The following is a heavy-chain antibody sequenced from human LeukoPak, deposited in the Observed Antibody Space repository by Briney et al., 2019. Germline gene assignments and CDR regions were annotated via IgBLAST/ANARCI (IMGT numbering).Heavy chain of an antibody. CDR2: FDPKHGER. J-gene: IGHJ4*02. CDR3: ATESGSGYYQYYFDF. V-gene: IGHV1-24*01. CDR1: GYTVSELS. Sequence: ASVKVSCKVPGYTVSELSMNWVRQAPGKGLEWMGGFDPKHGERIYAQKFQGRVTMTEDTSTDTAYMELSSLRSEDTAVYYCATESGSGYYQYYFDFWAQGTLVTVSS. D-gene: IGHD3-22*01.